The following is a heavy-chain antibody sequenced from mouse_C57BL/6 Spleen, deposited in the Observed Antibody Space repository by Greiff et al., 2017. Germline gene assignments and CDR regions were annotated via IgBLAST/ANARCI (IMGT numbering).Heavy chain of an antibody. J-gene: IGHJ4*01. CDR3: ARSGSTYRAMDY. V-gene: IGHV1-82*01. CDR2: IYPGDGDT. CDR1: GYAFSSSW. D-gene: IGHD5-1*01. Sequence: VQLQQSGPELVKPGASVKISCKASGYAFSSSWMNWVKQRPGKGLEWIGRIYPGDGDTNYNGKFKGTATLTADKSSSTAYMQLSNLSSEKSAVYFGARSGSTYRAMDYWGQGTSVTVSS.